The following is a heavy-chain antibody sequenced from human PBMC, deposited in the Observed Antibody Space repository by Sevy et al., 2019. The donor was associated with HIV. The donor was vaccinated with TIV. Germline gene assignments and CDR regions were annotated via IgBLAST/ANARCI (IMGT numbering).Heavy chain of an antibody. CDR1: GFTFNNAW. V-gene: IGHV3-15*01. Sequence: GGSLRLSCAVSGFTFNNAWMNWVRQAPGTGLQWVGLIKSKIDGETTDYAAPVKGRFTISIDDSKNTLYLQMNSLKIEDTAVYYCATAPGYYDSAPFDYWGPGTLVTVSS. CDR3: ATAPGYYDSAPFDY. D-gene: IGHD3-22*01. J-gene: IGHJ4*02. CDR2: IKSKIDGETT.